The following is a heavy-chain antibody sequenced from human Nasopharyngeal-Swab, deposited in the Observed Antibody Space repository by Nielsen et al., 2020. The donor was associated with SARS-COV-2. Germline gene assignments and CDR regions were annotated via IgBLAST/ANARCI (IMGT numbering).Heavy chain of an antibody. CDR3: AREYSGSYYVNFDY. V-gene: IGHV3-21*01. CDR1: EFTFSSNI. J-gene: IGHJ4*02. Sequence: GASLKISCAVSEFTFSSNIRNWVRQAPGKRLEWVSSISSSSSYIYYADSVKGRFTISRDNAKNSLYLQMNSLRAEDTAVYYCAREYSGSYYVNFDYGGQGTLVTVSS. D-gene: IGHD1-26*01. CDR2: ISSSSSYI.